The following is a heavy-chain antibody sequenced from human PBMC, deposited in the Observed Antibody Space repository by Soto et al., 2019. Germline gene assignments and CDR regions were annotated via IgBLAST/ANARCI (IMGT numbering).Heavy chain of an antibody. CDR3: ASDVIAATIRTLGFDY. CDR2: ISAYNGNT. CDR1: GYTFTSCG. Sequence: ASVKVSCKASGYTFTSCGISWVRQAPGQGLEWMGWISAYNGNTNYAQKLQGRVTMTTDTSTSTAYMELRSLRSDDTAVYYCASDVIAATIRTLGFDYCGHGTLVTDSP. D-gene: IGHD6-6*01. V-gene: IGHV1-18*01. J-gene: IGHJ4*01.